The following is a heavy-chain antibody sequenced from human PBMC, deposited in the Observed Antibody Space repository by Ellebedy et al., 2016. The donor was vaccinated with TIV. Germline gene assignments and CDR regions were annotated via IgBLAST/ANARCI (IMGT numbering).Heavy chain of an antibody. CDR3: AREDVLGLFDF. CDR1: GFTFTDSH. J-gene: IGHJ4*02. V-gene: IGHV3-11*01. Sequence: PGGSLRLSCAASGFTFTDSHMSWVRQAPGKGLEWISYISGSGDTIHYADSVKGRFTVARDNAKNSLYLQLSGLRADDTAVYYCAREDVLGLFDFWGQGNLVTVSS. CDR2: ISGSGDTI.